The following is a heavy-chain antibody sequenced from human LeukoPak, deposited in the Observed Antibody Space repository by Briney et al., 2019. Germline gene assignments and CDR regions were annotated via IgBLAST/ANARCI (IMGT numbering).Heavy chain of an antibody. D-gene: IGHD2-2*01. CDR3: AKDGGEVRFCSGTSCLFYFDN. CDR2: ISGRGDST. Sequence: GSLRPSCTASGFTFSSNAMSWVRQAPGKGLEWGSTISGRGDSTYYADSVKGRFTISRDNSKNTLFLQMNSLRAEDTALYYCAKDGGEVRFCSGTSCLFYFDNWGQGTLVTVSS. CDR1: GFTFSSNA. J-gene: IGHJ4*02. V-gene: IGHV3-23*01.